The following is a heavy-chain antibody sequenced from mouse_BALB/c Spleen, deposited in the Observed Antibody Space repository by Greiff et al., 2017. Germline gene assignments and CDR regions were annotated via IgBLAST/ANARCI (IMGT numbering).Heavy chain of an antibody. V-gene: IGHV2-9*02. CDR2: IWAGGST. D-gene: IGHD1-1*01. CDR1: GFSLTSYG. CDR3: ATYGSSPYWYFDV. J-gene: IGHJ1*01. Sequence: QVQLKESGPGLVAPSQSLSITCTVSGFSLTSYGVHWVRQPPGKGLEWLGVIWAGGSTNYNSALMSRLSISKDNSKSQVFLKMNSLQTDDTAMYYCATYGSSPYWYFDVWGAGTTVTVSS.